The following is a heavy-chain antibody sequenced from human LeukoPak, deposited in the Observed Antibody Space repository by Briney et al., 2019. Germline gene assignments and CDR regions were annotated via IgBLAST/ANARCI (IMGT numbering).Heavy chain of an antibody. V-gene: IGHV3-23*01. J-gene: IGHJ4*02. D-gene: IGHD2-2*01. CDR1: GFTFSSYA. CDR2: ISGSGGST. Sequence: GGSLRLSCAASGFTFSSYAMSWVRQAPGKGLEWVSAISGSGGSTYYTDSVKGRFTNSRDNSKNTLYLQMNSLRAEDTAVYYCAKEGGYCSSTGCYPMYFDYWGQGTLVTVS. CDR3: AKEGGYCSSTGCYPMYFDY.